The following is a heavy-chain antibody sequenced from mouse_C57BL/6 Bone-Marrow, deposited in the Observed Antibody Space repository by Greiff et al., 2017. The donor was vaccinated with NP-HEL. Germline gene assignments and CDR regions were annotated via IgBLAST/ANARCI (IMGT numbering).Heavy chain of an antibody. CDR2: IWGVGST. J-gene: IGHJ3*01. Sequence: VKVVESGPGLVAPSQSLSITCTVSGFSLTSYGVDWVRQSPGKGLEWLGVIWGVGSTNYNSALKSRLSISKDNSKSQVFLKMNSLQTDDTAMYYCASGGNYGGFAYWGQGTLVTVSA. CDR3: ASGGNYGGFAY. V-gene: IGHV2-6*01. D-gene: IGHD2-1*01. CDR1: GFSLTSYG.